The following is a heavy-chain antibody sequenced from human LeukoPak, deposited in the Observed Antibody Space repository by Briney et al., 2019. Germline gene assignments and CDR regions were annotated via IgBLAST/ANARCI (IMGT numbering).Heavy chain of an antibody. CDR2: INWNGGST. Sequence: GGSLRLSCAASGFTFDDYVMSGVRHAPGKGLEWVSGINWNGGSTGYADSVKGRFTISRDNAKNSLYLQMNSLRAEDTAVYHCAREARGMVDYWGQGTLVTVSS. CDR3: AREARGMVDY. V-gene: IGHV3-20*01. J-gene: IGHJ4*02. D-gene: IGHD3-10*01. CDR1: GFTFDDYV.